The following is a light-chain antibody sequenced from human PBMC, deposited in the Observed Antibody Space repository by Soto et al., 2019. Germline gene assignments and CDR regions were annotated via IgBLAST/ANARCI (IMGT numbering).Light chain of an antibody. Sequence: EIVMTQYPATLSVSPGARATLSCRASQSVSSNLAWYQQKPGQAPRLLIYGASNRATGIPARFSGSGSGTEFTLTISSLQSEDFAVYYCQQYNNWPALTFGGGTKVEIK. CDR2: GAS. J-gene: IGKJ4*01. V-gene: IGKV3-15*01. CDR1: QSVSSN. CDR3: QQYNNWPALT.